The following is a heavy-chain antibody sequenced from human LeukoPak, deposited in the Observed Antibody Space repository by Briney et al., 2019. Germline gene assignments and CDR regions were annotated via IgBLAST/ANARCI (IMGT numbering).Heavy chain of an antibody. CDR2: IYHSGST. V-gene: IGHV4-61*01. CDR3: ARDPSYSSSSYYYYYGMDV. J-gene: IGHJ6*02. D-gene: IGHD6-13*01. Sequence: SETLSLTCTVSGGSVSSANYYWSWIRQPPGKGQEWIGYIYHSGSTNYNPSLKSRVTISVDTSKNQFSLKVSSVTAADTAVYYCARDPSYSSSSYYYYYGMDVWGQGTTVTVSS. CDR1: GGSVSSANYY.